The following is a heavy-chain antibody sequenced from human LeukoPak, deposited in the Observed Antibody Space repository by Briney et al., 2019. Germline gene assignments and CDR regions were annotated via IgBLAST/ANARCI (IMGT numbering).Heavy chain of an antibody. D-gene: IGHD1-26*01. V-gene: IGHV4-59*08. J-gene: IGHJ4*02. CDR2: IYYSGST. CDR3: ARHGTLGSTTYPLDY. Sequence: SETLSLTCTVSGGSISSYYWSWIRQAPGKGLEWIGNIYYSGSTNYKPSLKSRVTVSVDTSKNQFSPKLSSVTAADPAVYYCARHGTLGSTTYPLDYWGQGTLVTVSS. CDR1: GGSISSYY.